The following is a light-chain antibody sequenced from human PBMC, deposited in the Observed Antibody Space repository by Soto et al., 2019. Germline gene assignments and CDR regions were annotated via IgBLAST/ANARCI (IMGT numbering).Light chain of an antibody. CDR2: DVT. Sequence: QSALTQPASVSGSPGQSIAISCTGTSSDVGAYKYVSWYQQYPGNAPKLMIYDVTERPSGVSDRFSGSKSGNTASLTISGLQAEDEPDYYCSSFTTSSTVLFGGGTKVTVL. V-gene: IGLV2-14*03. CDR1: SSDVGAYKY. CDR3: SSFTTSSTVL. J-gene: IGLJ2*01.